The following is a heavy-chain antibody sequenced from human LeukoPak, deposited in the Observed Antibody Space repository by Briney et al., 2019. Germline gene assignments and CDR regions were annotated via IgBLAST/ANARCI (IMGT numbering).Heavy chain of an antibody. Sequence: PGGSLRLSCAASGFTFSNYALHWVRQAPGKGLEWVSYISSSGSTIYYADSVKGRFTISRDNAKNSLYLQMNSLRAEDTAVYYCARVGDYGDYASAFDIWGQGTMVTVSS. J-gene: IGHJ3*02. CDR2: ISSSGSTI. CDR3: ARVGDYGDYASAFDI. CDR1: GFTFSNYA. D-gene: IGHD4-17*01. V-gene: IGHV3-48*04.